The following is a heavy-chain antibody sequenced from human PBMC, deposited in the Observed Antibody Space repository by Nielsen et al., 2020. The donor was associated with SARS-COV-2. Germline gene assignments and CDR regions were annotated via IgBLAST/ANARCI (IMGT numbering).Heavy chain of an antibody. CDR1: GFTFSDYY. V-gene: IGHV3-11*05. CDR2: ISSSSSCT. Sequence: GESLKISCAASGFTFSDYYMSWIRQAPGKGLEWVSYISSSSSCTNYADSVKGRFTISRDNAKNSLYLQMNSLRAEDTAVYYCTTVRELRCPFDYWGQGTLVTVSS. CDR3: TTVRELRCPFDY. J-gene: IGHJ4*02. D-gene: IGHD1-26*01.